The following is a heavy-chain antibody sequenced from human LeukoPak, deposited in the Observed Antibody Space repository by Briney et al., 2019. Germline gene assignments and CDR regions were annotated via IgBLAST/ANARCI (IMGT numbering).Heavy chain of an antibody. V-gene: IGHV3-9*01. Sequence: GRSLRLSCAASGFTFDDYAMHWVRQAPGKGLEWVSGISWNSGTIGYADSVKGRFTISRDNAKNSLYLQMNSLRAEDTALYYCAKGWYSSGWTLLDYWGQGTPVTVSS. CDR1: GFTFDDYA. CDR2: ISWNSGTI. D-gene: IGHD6-19*01. J-gene: IGHJ4*02. CDR3: AKGWYSSGWTLLDY.